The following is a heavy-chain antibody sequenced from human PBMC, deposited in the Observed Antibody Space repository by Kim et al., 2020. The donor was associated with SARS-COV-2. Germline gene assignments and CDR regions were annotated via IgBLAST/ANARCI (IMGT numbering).Heavy chain of an antibody. D-gene: IGHD3-22*01. J-gene: IGHJ4*02. CDR3: AKVPSSGYYHFDY. V-gene: IGHV3-23*01. Sequence: YADSVKGRSTNSRDNSKNTLYLQMNSLRAEDTAVYYCAKVPSSGYYHFDYWGQGTLVTVSS.